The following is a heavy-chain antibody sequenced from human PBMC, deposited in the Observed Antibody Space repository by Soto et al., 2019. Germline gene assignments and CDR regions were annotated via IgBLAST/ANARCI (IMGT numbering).Heavy chain of an antibody. D-gene: IGHD6-13*01. CDR1: GFTFSSYG. CDR2: IWYDASNK. CDR3: ARKGEAAGYYGMDV. Sequence: GGSLRLSCAASGFTFSSYGMHWVRQAPGKGLEWVAVIWYDASNKYYADSVKGRFTISRDNSKNTLDLQMNSLRVEDTAVYYCARKGEAAGYYGMDVWGQGTTVTVSA. V-gene: IGHV3-33*01. J-gene: IGHJ6*01.